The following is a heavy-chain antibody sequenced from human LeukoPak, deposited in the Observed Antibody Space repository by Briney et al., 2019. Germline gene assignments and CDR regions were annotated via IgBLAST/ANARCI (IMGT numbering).Heavy chain of an antibody. CDR1: GFTFSSYA. CDR2: IWYDGTNK. J-gene: IGHJ4*02. CDR3: ARDLNY. Sequence: GGSLRLSCAASGFTFSSYAMHWVRQAPGRGLEWVAVIWYDGTNKYYADSVKGRFTMSRENSKNTLYLQMNSLRAEDTAVYYCARDLNYWGQGTLVTVSS. V-gene: IGHV3-33*08.